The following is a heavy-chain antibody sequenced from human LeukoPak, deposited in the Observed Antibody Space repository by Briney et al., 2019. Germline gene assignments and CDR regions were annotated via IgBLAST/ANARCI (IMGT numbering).Heavy chain of an antibody. CDR2: IRYDGSNK. V-gene: IGHV3-30*02. D-gene: IGHD2-21*02. CDR1: GFTFSSYG. CDR3: ARGAHIVVVTANLDY. J-gene: IGHJ4*02. Sequence: GGSLRLSCAASGFTFSSYGMHWVRQAPGKGLEWVAFIRYDGSNKYYADSVKGRFTISRDNSKNTLYLQMGSLRAEDMAVYYCARGAHIVVVTANLDYWGQGTLVTVSS.